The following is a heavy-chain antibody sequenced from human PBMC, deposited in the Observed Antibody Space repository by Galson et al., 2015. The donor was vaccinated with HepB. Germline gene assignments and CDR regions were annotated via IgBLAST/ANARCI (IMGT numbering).Heavy chain of an antibody. J-gene: IGHJ4*02. D-gene: IGHD6-19*01. CDR3: ASDGPNSGGWYVY. CDR1: GFTVSSNY. Sequence: SLRPSCAASGFTVSSNYMTWVRQPPGKGLEWVSSIYSGGETYYADSVKGRFATSRDNSKNTLYLQMNSLRAEDTAVYYCASDGPNSGGWYVYWGQGTLVTVSP. V-gene: IGHV3-53*01. CDR2: IYSGGET.